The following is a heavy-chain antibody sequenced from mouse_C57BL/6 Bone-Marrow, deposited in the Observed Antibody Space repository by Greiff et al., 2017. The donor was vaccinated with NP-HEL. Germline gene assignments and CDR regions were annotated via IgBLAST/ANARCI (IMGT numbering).Heavy chain of an antibody. Sequence: EVLLVESGGGLVKPGGSLKLSCAASGFTFSSYAMSWVRQTPEKRLEWVATISDGGSYTYYPDNVKGRFTISRDNAKNNTYLQMSHLKSKDADMYYCARYGYHYWYFDVWGTGTTVTVTA. CDR2: ISDGGSYT. CDR3: ARYGYHYWYFDV. D-gene: IGHD2-2*01. CDR1: GFTFSSYA. J-gene: IGHJ1*03. V-gene: IGHV5-4*01.